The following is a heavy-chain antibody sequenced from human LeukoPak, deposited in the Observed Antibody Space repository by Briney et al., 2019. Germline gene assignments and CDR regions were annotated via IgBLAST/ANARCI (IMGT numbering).Heavy chain of an antibody. CDR3: ARDSNPYCSGGGCTAFDI. CDR1: GFIFSSYN. CDR2: ISTSSSYI. D-gene: IGHD2-15*01. J-gene: IGHJ3*02. Sequence: PGGSLRLSCAASGFIFSSYNMNWVRQAPGKGLEWVSSISTSSSYIYYADSVKGRFTISRDNAKNSLYLQMNSLRAEDTAVYYCARDSNPYCSGGGCTAFDIWGQGTMVTVSS. V-gene: IGHV3-21*01.